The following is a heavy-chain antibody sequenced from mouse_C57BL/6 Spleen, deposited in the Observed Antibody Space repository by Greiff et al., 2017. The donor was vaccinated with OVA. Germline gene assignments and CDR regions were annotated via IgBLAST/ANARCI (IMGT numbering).Heavy chain of an antibody. Sequence: QVQLQQSGPELVKPGASVKLSCKASGYTFTSYDINWVKQRPGQGLEWIGWIYPRDGSPKYNEKFKGKATLTVDTSSSTAYMDLHSLTSEDSAVYFCARKGGGYYDYFDYWGQGTTLTVSS. CDR1: GYTFTSYD. D-gene: IGHD2-3*01. V-gene: IGHV1-85*01. J-gene: IGHJ2*01. CDR3: ARKGGGYYDYFDY. CDR2: IYPRDGSP.